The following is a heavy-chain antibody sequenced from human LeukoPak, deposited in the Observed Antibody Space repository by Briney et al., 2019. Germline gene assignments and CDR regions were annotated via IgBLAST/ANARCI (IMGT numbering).Heavy chain of an antibody. J-gene: IGHJ6*03. CDR2: INYSGST. CDR1: GGSFSGYY. CDR3: ARRRGVGSGSYYIKYYYYYYMDV. V-gene: IGHV4-34*01. Sequence: SETLSLTCAVYGGSFSGYYWSWIRQPPGKGLEWIGEINYSGSTNYNPSLKSRVTISVDTSKNQFSLRLSSVTAADTAVYYCARRRGVGSGSYYIKYYYYYYMDVWGKGTTVTVSS. D-gene: IGHD3-10*01.